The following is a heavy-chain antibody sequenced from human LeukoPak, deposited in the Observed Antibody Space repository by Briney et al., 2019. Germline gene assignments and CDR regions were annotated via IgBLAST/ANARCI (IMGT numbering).Heavy chain of an antibody. Sequence: PGGSLTLSCAGSGFTFSNYGMYWVRQAPGKGLEWVALIWSDGSNKVYADSLKGQFTISRDNSKSTLYLQLHSLKVEDTAVYYCARDLGAYTISGVAVGDMDVWGKGTTVTVSS. CDR1: GFTFSNYG. CDR3: ARDLGAYTISGVAVGDMDV. CDR2: IWSDGSNK. J-gene: IGHJ6*03. D-gene: IGHD3-3*01. V-gene: IGHV3-33*01.